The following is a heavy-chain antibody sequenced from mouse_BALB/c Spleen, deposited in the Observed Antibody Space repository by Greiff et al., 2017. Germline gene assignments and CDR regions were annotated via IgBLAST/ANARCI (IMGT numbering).Heavy chain of an antibody. J-gene: IGHJ4*01. D-gene: IGHD2-14*01. CDR1: GYTFTSYW. V-gene: IGHV1-7*01. Sequence: QVQLKESGAELAKPGASVKMSCKASGYTFTSYWMHWVKQRPGQGLEWIGYINPSTGYTEYNQKFKDKATLTADKSSSTAYMQLSSLTSEDSAVYYCARGSYYRYDGGYAMDYWGQGTSVTVSS. CDR2: INPSTGYT. CDR3: ARGSYYRYDGGYAMDY.